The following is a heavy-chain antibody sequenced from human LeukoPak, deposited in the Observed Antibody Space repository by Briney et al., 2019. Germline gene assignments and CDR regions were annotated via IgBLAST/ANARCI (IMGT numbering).Heavy chain of an antibody. Sequence: PGGSLRLSCAASGFTFDDYAMHWVRQAPGKGLEWVPGISWNSGSIGYADSVKGRFTISRDNAKNSLYLQMNSLRAEDTALYYCAKDGLNGNWGQGTLVTVSS. J-gene: IGHJ4*02. V-gene: IGHV3-9*01. CDR2: ISWNSGSI. CDR3: AKDGLNGN. CDR1: GFTFDDYA. D-gene: IGHD1-26*01.